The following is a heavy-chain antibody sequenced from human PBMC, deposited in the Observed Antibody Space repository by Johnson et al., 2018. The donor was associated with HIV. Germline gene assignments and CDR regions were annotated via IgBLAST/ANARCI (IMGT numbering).Heavy chain of an antibody. V-gene: IGHV3-23*04. D-gene: IGHD3-22*01. Sequence: VQLVESGGGSVQPGGSLRLSCAASGFSFSNYAMSWVRQAPVKGLDWVSVISFSGGKGRFTISRDNAKNTLYLQMNSLRAEDTAVYYCARDLSMIVVANAFDIWGQGTMVTVSS. CDR3: ARDLSMIVVANAFDI. CDR1: GFSFSNYA. CDR2: ISFSGG. J-gene: IGHJ3*02.